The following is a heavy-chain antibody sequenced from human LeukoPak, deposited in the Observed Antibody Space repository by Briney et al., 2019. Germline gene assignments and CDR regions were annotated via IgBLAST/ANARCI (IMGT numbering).Heavy chain of an antibody. V-gene: IGHV3-30-3*02. CDR2: ISYDGSNK. CDR1: GFTFSSYA. Sequence: HAGGSLRLSCAASGFTFSSYAMHWVRQAPGKGLEWVAVISYDGSNKYYADSVKGRFTISRDNSKNTLYLQMNSLRAEDTAVYYCAKNGKYYFDYWGQGTLLTVSS. J-gene: IGHJ4*02. CDR3: AKNGKYYFDY.